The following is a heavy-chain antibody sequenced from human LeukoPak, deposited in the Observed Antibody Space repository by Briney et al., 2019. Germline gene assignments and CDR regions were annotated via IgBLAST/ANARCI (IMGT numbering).Heavy chain of an antibody. D-gene: IGHD2-15*01. V-gene: IGHV3-11*01. CDR1: GFTFSDYN. Sequence: GGSLRLSFAASGFTFSDYNMRWIRQAPGKVLEGVSSISRSGSTKYYADSVKGRFTISRDNAKNSLFLQMNSLRAEDTAVYYCARVLRYCSGGNCYSGGLGYMDVWGKGTTVTISS. CDR3: ARVLRYCSGGNCYSGGLGYMDV. J-gene: IGHJ6*03. CDR2: ISRSGSTK.